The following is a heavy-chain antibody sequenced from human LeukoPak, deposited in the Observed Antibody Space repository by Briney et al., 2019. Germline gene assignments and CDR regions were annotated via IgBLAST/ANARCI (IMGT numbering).Heavy chain of an antibody. CDR2: IYYSGST. CDR3: ARGRNDRLPHFDY. D-gene: IGHD1-1*01. V-gene: IGHV4-39*07. Sequence: SETLSLTCTVSGGSISSSSYYWGWIRQPPGKGLEWIGSIYYSGSTYYNPSLKSRVTISVDTSKNRFSLKLSSVTAADTAVYYCARGRNDRLPHFDYWGQGTLVTVSS. J-gene: IGHJ4*02. CDR1: GGSISSSSYY.